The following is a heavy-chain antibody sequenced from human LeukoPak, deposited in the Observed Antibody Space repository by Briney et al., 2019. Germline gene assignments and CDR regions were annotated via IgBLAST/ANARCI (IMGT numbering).Heavy chain of an antibody. CDR1: GDSIRSYY. CDR2: IYYSGST. Sequence: PSETLSLTCTVSGDSIRSYYWSWIRQPPGKGLEWIGYIYYSGSTNYNPSLKSRVTISVDTSKNQFSLKLSSVTAADTAMYYCARTGTLGYYYYGMDVWGQGTTVTVFS. D-gene: IGHD1-1*01. J-gene: IGHJ6*02. CDR3: ARTGTLGYYYYGMDV. V-gene: IGHV4-59*01.